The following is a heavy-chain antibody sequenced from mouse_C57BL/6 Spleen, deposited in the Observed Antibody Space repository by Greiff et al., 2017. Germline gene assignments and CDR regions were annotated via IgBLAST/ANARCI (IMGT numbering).Heavy chain of an antibody. Sequence: VQLQQPGAELVKPGASVKLSCKASGYTFTSYWMPWVKQRPGQGLEWIGMIHPNSGSTNYNEKFKSKATLTVDKSSSTAYMQLSSLTSEDSAVYYCARRATGTIFAYWGQGTLVTVSA. J-gene: IGHJ3*01. V-gene: IGHV1-64*01. CDR1: GYTFTSYW. CDR2: IHPNSGST. D-gene: IGHD4-1*01. CDR3: ARRATGTIFAY.